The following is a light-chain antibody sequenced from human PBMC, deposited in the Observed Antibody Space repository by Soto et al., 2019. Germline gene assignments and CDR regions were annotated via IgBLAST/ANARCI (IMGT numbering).Light chain of an antibody. J-gene: IGLJ2*01. CDR3: SSYTSSSTLV. V-gene: IGLV2-14*01. CDR2: EVS. CDR1: SSDVDGYNY. Sequence: QSALTQPASVSGSPGQWITISCTGTSSDVDGYNYVSWYQQDPGKAPKLMIYEVSNRPSGVSNRFSGSKSGNTASLTISGLQAEDEADYYCSSYTSSSTLVFGGGTKLTVL.